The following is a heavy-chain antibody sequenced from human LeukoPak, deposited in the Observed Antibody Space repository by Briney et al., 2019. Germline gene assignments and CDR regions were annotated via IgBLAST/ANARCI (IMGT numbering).Heavy chain of an antibody. CDR1: GFTFGSHA. CDR2: IFGSGGSP. J-gene: IGHJ4*02. CDR3: GKTTVGYSSGQKPAWPVDY. V-gene: IGHV3-23*01. D-gene: IGHD5-18*01. Sequence: GGSLRLSCEASGFTFGSHAMYWVRQAPGKGLEWVAGIFGSGGSPHYANPVKGRFTISRDNSRNTVYLQINSLRAEDTAVYYCGKTTVGYSSGQKPAWPVDYWGQGTLVTVSS.